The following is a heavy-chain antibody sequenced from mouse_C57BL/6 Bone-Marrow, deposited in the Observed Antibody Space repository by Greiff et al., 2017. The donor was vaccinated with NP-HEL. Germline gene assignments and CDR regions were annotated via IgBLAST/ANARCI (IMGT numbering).Heavy chain of an antibody. CDR1: GYTFTSYW. CDR2: IRPNSGST. J-gene: IGHJ2*01. D-gene: IGHD1-1*01. Sequence: QVQLQQPGAELVKPGASVKLSCKASGYTFTSYWMHWVKQRPGQGLEWIGMIRPNSGSTNYNEKFKSKATLTVDKSSSTAYMQLSSLTSEDSAVYYCARCHGSSPYCDYWGQGTTLTVSS. CDR3: ARCHGSSPYCDY. V-gene: IGHV1-64*01.